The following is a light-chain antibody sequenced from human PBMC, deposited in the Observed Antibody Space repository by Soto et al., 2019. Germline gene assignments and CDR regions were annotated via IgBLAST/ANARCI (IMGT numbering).Light chain of an antibody. CDR1: GSDVGGYNY. J-gene: IGLJ3*02. CDR3: SSYAGSNNLV. Sequence: QSVLTQPASVSGSPGQSIAISCTGSGSDVGGYNYVSWYQQHPGKAPKLIIYGVSHRLSGVPDRFSGSKSGNTASLTVSGLQAEDEADYYCSSYAGSNNLVFGGGTKLTVL. V-gene: IGLV2-8*01. CDR2: GVS.